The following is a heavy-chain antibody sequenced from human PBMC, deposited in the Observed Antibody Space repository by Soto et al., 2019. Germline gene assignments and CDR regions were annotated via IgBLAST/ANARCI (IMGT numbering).Heavy chain of an antibody. CDR1: GGSISSGGYY. CDR2: IYYSGST. V-gene: IGHV4-31*03. D-gene: IGHD4-17*01. J-gene: IGHJ5*02. CDR3: ARAQYDDGDLRPLNWFDP. Sequence: QVQLQESGPGLVKPSQTLSLTCTVSGGSISSGGYYWSWIRQHPGKGLEWIGYIYYSGSTYYNPSLKSRVTISVDTSKNQFSLKLSSVTAADTAVYYCARAQYDDGDLRPLNWFDPWGQGTLVTVSS.